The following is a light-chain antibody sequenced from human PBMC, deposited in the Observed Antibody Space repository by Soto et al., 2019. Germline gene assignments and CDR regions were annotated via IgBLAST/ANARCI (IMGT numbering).Light chain of an antibody. V-gene: IGKV3-20*01. Sequence: EIVLTQSPGTLSLSPGEGATLSCRASQSVSSSLLAWFQQKPGQAPRLLIHDVSSRATGIPDRFSGSGSGTDFTLRISRLEPEDFAVYYCHQYGSSPLPFGQGTKLEIK. CDR1: QSVSSSL. CDR3: HQYGSSPLP. J-gene: IGKJ2*01. CDR2: DVS.